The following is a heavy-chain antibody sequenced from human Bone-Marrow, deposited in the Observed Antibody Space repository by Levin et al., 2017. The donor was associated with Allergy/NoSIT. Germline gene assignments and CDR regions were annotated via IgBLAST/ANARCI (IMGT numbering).Heavy chain of an antibody. J-gene: IGHJ2*01. V-gene: IGHV3-15*07. D-gene: IGHD2/OR15-2a*01. CDR1: GFTFGKAW. CDR2: IWSRTDGGTT. CDR3: ASGGRADDYLVQGYFDL. Sequence: TPGGSLRLSCAASGFTFGKAWMNWVRRAPGKGLEWVGRIWSRTDGGTTEYAAPVKGRFTVSRDDSRNTLYLQMNGLRTEDTAVYYCASGGRADDYLVQGYFDLWGRGTLVTVSS.